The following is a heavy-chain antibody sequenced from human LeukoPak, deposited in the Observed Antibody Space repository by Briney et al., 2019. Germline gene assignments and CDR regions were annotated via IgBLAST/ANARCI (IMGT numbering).Heavy chain of an antibody. CDR2: INSDGSST. CDR3: ARGKRGYSYGFDY. J-gene: IGHJ4*02. D-gene: IGHD5-18*01. V-gene: IGHV3-74*01. Sequence: AGGSLRLSCAASGFTLSSYWMHWVRQAPGKGLVWVSRINSDGSSTSYADSVKGRFTISRDNAKNTLYLQMNSLRAEDTAMYYCARGKRGYSYGFDYWGQGTLVTVSS. CDR1: GFTLSSYW.